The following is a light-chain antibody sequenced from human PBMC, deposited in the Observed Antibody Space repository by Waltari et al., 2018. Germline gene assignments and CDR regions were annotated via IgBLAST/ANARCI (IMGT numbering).Light chain of an antibody. Sequence: DIQMTQSPSSLSASVGDRVTITCRASQGISNYLNWYQQKPGNAPKRLIYDASNLQSGVPSRFSGSGSGTVFNLTISSLQPEDFATYYCLQYNSVPFTFGPGTKLDIK. CDR2: DAS. CDR3: LQYNSVPFT. J-gene: IGKJ3*01. V-gene: IGKV1-17*01. CDR1: QGISNY.